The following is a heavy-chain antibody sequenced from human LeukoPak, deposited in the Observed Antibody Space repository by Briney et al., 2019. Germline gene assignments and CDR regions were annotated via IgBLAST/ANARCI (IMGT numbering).Heavy chain of an antibody. CDR1: GGSISSFY. V-gene: IGHV4-4*07. CDR2: IYSTGST. D-gene: IGHD5-12*01. J-gene: IGHJ3*02. Sequence: PSETLSLTCTVSGGSISSFYWSWIRQPAGKGLEWIGRIYSTGSTNYNTSLRGRVTMSVDTSKNQFSLKLNSVTAADTAVYYCAKSNGYSLVDIWGQGTMVTVSS. CDR3: AKSNGYSLVDI.